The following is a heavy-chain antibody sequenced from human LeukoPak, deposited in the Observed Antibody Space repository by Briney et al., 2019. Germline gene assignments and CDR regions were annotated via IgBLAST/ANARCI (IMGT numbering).Heavy chain of an antibody. CDR1: GFTFRSYW. V-gene: IGHV3-7*01. J-gene: IGHJ4*02. CDR3: ERDLVVAAADY. Sequence: GGSLRLSCAASGFTFRSYWMRWVRQAPGKGLEWVSNIKQDGSETYYVDSVKGRFTTSRDNAKNSLYLQMNSLRAEDTAVYYCERDLVVAAADYWGQGTVAIVSS. CDR2: IKQDGSET. D-gene: IGHD2-15*01.